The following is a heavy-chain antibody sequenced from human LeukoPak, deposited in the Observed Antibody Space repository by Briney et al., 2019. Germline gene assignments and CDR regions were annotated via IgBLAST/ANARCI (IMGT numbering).Heavy chain of an antibody. CDR3: ARVKGYNSSWYSYYYYYGMDV. D-gene: IGHD6-13*01. Sequence: AGRSLRLSCAASGFTFSSYGMHWVRQAPRQGLEWVAVIWSDGSNRCYADSVKGRFTSSRDNCENTLYLQLNNLRAEDTAVYYCARVKGYNSSWYSYYYYYGMDVWGQGTTVTVSS. V-gene: IGHV3-33*01. CDR2: IWSDGSNR. J-gene: IGHJ6*02. CDR1: GFTFSSYG.